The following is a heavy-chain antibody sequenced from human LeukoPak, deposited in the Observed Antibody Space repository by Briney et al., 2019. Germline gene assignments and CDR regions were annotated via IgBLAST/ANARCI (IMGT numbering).Heavy chain of an antibody. CDR3: ARHFDVCSGGICLLYFDY. J-gene: IGHJ4*02. CDR1: GGSVSSGSYY. Sequence: PSETLSLTCTVSGGSVSSGSYYWSWIRQPPGKGLEWIGYIYYSGSTNYNPSLKSRVTISVDTSKNQFSLKLSSVTAADTAVYYCARHFDVCSGGICLLYFDYWGQGTLVTVSS. CDR2: IYYSGST. D-gene: IGHD2-15*01. V-gene: IGHV4-61*01.